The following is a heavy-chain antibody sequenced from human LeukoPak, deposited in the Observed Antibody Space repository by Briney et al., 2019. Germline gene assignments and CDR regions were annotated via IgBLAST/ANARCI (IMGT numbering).Heavy chain of an antibody. V-gene: IGHV4-38-2*02. J-gene: IGHJ6*03. CDR1: GYSISSGYY. D-gene: IGHD1-26*01. CDR3: ARVHVGWGYYMDV. CDR2: IYYSGST. Sequence: QSSETLSLTCTVSGYSISSGYYWGWIRQPPGKGLEWIGSIYYSGSTYYNPSLKSRVTMSVDTSKNQFSLKLSSVTAADTAVYYCARVHVGWGYYMDVWGKGTTVTISS.